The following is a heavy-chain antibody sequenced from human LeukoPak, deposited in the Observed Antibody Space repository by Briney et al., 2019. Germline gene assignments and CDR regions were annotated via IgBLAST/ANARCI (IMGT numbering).Heavy chain of an antibody. CDR2: FSTSGSYI. CDR3: ARGVQDYYDSSGYLDY. Sequence: GGSLRLSCAASGFTFSSYSMNWVRQAPGRGLEWVSSFSTSGSYIYYADSVKGRFIISRDNAKNTLYLQMNSLRVEYTGVYFCARGVQDYYDSSGYLDYWGQGTLVTVSS. V-gene: IGHV3-21*01. D-gene: IGHD3-22*01. J-gene: IGHJ4*02. CDR1: GFTFSSYS.